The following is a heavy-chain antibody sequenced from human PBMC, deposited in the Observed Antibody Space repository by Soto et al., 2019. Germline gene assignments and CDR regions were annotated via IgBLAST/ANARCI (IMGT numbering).Heavy chain of an antibody. V-gene: IGHV4-34*01. CDR2: INHRGST. CDR1: GLSLSGYD. J-gene: IGHJ5*02. CDR3: ARGRVPDSSSWYTSVSWFAP. D-gene: IGHD6-13*01. Sequence: XETLSVTCAVDGLSLSGYDWSWIRQPPGKGLDWIGEINHRGSTNYNPSLKRRVTISVDTSKNQFSLKLSCVTAADTAVYYCARGRVPDSSSWYTSVSWFAPWGQGTLVTVSS.